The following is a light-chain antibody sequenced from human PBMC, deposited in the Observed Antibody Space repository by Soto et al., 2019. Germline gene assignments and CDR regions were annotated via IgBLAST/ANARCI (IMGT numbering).Light chain of an antibody. J-gene: IGKJ2*01. Sequence: ENVLTPSPGTLSLSPGERATLSCRASQSVSSSYLAWYQQKPGQAPRLLIYGASSRATGIPDRFSGSGSGTDFTLTISRLEPEDFAVYYCQQYGSSPYTFGQGTKVDIK. CDR2: GAS. CDR3: QQYGSSPYT. CDR1: QSVSSSY. V-gene: IGKV3-20*01.